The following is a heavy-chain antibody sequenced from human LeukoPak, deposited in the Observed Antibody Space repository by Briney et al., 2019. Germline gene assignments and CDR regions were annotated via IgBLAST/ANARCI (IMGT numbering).Heavy chain of an antibody. V-gene: IGHV1-69*01. CDR2: IIPIFGTA. CDR3: ARGGNYYDILTGYKMGGYYYYYYGMDV. Sequence: GASVKVSCKASGGTFSSYAISWVRQAPGQGLEWMGGIIPIFGTANYAQKFQGRVTITADESTSTAYMELSSPRSEDTAVYYCARGGNYYDILTGYKMGGYYYYYYGMDVWGQGTTVTVSS. J-gene: IGHJ6*02. CDR1: GGTFSSYA. D-gene: IGHD3-9*01.